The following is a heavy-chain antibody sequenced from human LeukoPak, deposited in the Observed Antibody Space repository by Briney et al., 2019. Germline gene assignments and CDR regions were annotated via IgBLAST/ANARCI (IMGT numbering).Heavy chain of an antibody. J-gene: IGHJ5*02. CDR1: GGTFSSYA. Sequence: ASVKVSCKASGGTFSSYAISWVRQAPGQGLEWMGRIIPILGIANYAQKFQGRVTITADKSTSTAYMELSSLRSEDTAVYYCARVHGSGGYMFDPWGQGTLVTVSS. V-gene: IGHV1-69*04. D-gene: IGHD3-10*01. CDR2: IIPILGIA. CDR3: ARVHGSGGYMFDP.